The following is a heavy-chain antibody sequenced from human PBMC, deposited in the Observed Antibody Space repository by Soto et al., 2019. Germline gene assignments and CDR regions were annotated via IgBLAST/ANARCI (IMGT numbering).Heavy chain of an antibody. CDR1: GGSISSYY. CDR2: IYHSGGT. J-gene: IGHJ4*02. CDR3: ARIGSSDYLPHFDY. D-gene: IGHD3-22*01. V-gene: IGHV4-59*12. Sequence: SETLSLTCPVSGGSISSYYWSWIRQPPGKGLEWIGYIYHSGGTNYNPSLKSRVTMSVDKSKNQFSLKLNSLTAADTAVYYCARIGSSDYLPHFDYWGQGTLVTVSS.